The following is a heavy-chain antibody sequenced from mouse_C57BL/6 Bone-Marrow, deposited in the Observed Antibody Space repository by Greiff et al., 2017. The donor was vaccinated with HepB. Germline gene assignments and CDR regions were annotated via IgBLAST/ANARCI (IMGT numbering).Heavy chain of an antibody. V-gene: IGHV14-3*01. D-gene: IGHD1-1*02. Sequence: VQLQQSVAELVRPGASVKLSCTASGFNFKNTYMHWVKQRPEQGLEWIGRIDPANGNTKYAPKFQGKATITADTSSNTAYLQLSSLTSEDTAIYCGAIWHYYGKNFDVWGTGTTVTVSS. J-gene: IGHJ1*03. CDR1: GFNFKNTY. CDR3: AIWHYYGKNFDV. CDR2: IDPANGNT.